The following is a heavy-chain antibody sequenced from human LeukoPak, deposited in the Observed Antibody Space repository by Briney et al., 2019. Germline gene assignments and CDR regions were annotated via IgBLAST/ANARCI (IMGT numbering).Heavy chain of an antibody. V-gene: IGHV4-38-2*02. CDR3: ARSGGNSMQLDY. CDR1: GYSISSGYY. D-gene: IGHD4-23*01. J-gene: IGHJ4*02. Sequence: SETLSLTCTVSGYSISSGYYWGWIRQPPGKGLEWIGSIYHSGSTYYNPSLKSRVTISVDTSKNQFSLKLSSVTAADTAVYYCARSGGNSMQLDYWGQGTLVTVSS. CDR2: IYHSGST.